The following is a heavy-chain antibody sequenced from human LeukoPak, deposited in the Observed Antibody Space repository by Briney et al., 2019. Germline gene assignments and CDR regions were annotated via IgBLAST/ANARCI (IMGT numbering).Heavy chain of an antibody. CDR3: ARENSSGWYNYGMDV. J-gene: IGHJ6*04. Sequence: GGSLRLSCAASGFTFSSYAMHWVRQAPGKGLEWVAVMSYDGSNKYYADSVKGRFTISRDNSKNTLYLQMNSLRAEDTAVYYCARENSSGWYNYGMDVWGKGTTVTVSS. D-gene: IGHD6-19*01. V-gene: IGHV3-30*04. CDR1: GFTFSSYA. CDR2: MSYDGSNK.